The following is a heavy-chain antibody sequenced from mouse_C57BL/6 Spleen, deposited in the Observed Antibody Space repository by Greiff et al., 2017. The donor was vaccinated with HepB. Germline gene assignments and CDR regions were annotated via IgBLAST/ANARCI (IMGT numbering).Heavy chain of an antibody. Sequence: QVQLQQPGAELVRPGSSVKLSCKASGYTFTSYWMHWVKQRPIQGLEWIGNIDPSDSETHYNQKFKDKATLTVDKSSSTAYMQLSSLTSEDSAVDYCARSLSGAMDYWGQGTSVTVSS. CDR2: IDPSDSET. V-gene: IGHV1-52*01. J-gene: IGHJ4*01. CDR3: ARSLSGAMDY. D-gene: IGHD3-1*01. CDR1: GYTFTSYW.